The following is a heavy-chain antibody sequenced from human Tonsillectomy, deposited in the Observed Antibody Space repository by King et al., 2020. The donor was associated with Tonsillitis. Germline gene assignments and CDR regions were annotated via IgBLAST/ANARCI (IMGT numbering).Heavy chain of an antibody. CDR1: GGTFSSYA. CDR3: ARCRKSYGCGPQRGPSDPNTLDY. V-gene: IGHV1-69*01. CDR2: IIPIFGTA. D-gene: IGHD3-16*02. J-gene: IGHJ4*02. Sequence: QLVQSGAEVKKPGSSVKVSCKASGGTFSSYAISWVRQAPGQGLEWMGGIIPIFGTANYAQKFQGRFTITADESTSTAYLELSSLRSEDTAVYYCARCRKSYGCGPQRGPSDPNTLDYWGQGTLVTVSS.